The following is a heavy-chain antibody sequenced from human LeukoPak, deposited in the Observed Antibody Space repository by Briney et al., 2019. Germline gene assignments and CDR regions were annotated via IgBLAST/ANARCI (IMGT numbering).Heavy chain of an antibody. CDR1: GFTFSTYA. D-gene: IGHD3-3*01. Sequence: GGSLRLSCAASGFTFSTYAMTWVREAPGKGVEWVSDISVGGGSTAYANSVQGRFTISRDDSKNTLHLQMDSLRADDTAVYYCARRYDFWDSWGQETLVTVSS. CDR3: ARRYDFWDS. J-gene: IGHJ4*02. V-gene: IGHV3-23*01. CDR2: ISVGGGST.